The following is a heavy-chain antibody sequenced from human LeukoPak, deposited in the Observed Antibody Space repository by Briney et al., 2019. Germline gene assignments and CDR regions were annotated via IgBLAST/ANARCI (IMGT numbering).Heavy chain of an antibody. J-gene: IGHJ4*02. V-gene: IGHV1-69*05. CDR1: GGTFSSYA. CDR2: IIPIFGTA. Sequence: SVKVSCKASGGTFSSYAISWVRQAPGQGLEWMGGIIPIFGTANYAQKFQGRVTITTDESTSTAYMELSSLRSKDTAVYYCARGGDSSGYYYEGDYFDYWGQGTLVTVSS. D-gene: IGHD3-22*01. CDR3: ARGGDSSGYYYEGDYFDY.